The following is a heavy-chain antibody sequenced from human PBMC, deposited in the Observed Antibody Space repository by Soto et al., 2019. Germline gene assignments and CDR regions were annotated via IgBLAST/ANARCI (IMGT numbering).Heavy chain of an antibody. CDR1: GGSISSSSYY. J-gene: IGHJ4*02. D-gene: IGHD4-17*01. CDR3: ARVLYDYGDYGFDY. V-gene: IGHV4-39*01. Sequence: QLQLQESGPGLVKPSETLSLTCTVSGGSISSSSYYWGWIRQPPGKGLEWIGSIYYSGSTYYIPSLKSRVTISVDTSKNQFSLKLGSVTAADTAVYYCARVLYDYGDYGFDYWGQGTLVTVSS. CDR2: IYYSGST.